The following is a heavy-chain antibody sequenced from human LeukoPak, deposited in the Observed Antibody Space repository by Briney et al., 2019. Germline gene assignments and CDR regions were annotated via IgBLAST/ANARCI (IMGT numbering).Heavy chain of an antibody. CDR2: MNPNSGNT. D-gene: IGHD3-3*01. CDR1: GYTFTSYD. V-gene: IGHV1-8*03. CDR3: AKSRLSGINDAFDI. Sequence: ASVKVSCKASGYTFTSYDINWVRQATGQGLEWMGWMNPNSGNTGYAQKFQGRVTITRNTSISTAYMELSSLRSEDTALYYCAKSRLSGINDAFDIWGQGTMVTVSS. J-gene: IGHJ3*02.